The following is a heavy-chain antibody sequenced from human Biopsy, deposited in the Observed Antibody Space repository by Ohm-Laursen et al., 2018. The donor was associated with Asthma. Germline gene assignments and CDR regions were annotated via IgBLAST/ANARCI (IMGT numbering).Heavy chain of an antibody. J-gene: IGHJ6*02. CDR2: IYYSGTT. CDR1: SGSGGYMRSGNYY. V-gene: IGHV4-39*01. D-gene: IGHD6-13*01. CDR3: VRGSSSWHHGPFHYYYGLDV. Sequence: SETLSLTCSLSSGSGGYMRSGNYYWGWIRQPPGKGLEWIGSIYYSGTTYYTPSLESRVTVSADTSKNQFSLKLTSVTAADTAAYYCVRGSSSWHHGPFHYYYGLDVWGQGTTATVSS.